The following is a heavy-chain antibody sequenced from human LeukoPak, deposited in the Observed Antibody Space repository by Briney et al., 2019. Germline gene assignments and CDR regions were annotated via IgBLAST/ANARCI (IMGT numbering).Heavy chain of an antibody. CDR3: ATYIRGGYYDFWTSELDI. CDR1: GYTLTELS. D-gene: IGHD3-3*01. Sequence: ASVKVSCKVSGYTLTELSMHWVRQAPGKGLEWMGGFDPEDGETIYAQKFQGRVTMTEDTSTDTVYMELSSLRSEDTAVYYCATYIRGGYYDFWTSELDIWGQGTMVTVSS. CDR2: FDPEDGET. V-gene: IGHV1-24*01. J-gene: IGHJ3*02.